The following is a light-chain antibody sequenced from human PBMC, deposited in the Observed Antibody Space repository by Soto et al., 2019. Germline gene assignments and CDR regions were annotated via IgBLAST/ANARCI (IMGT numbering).Light chain of an antibody. V-gene: IGLV4-60*03. J-gene: IGLJ2*01. CDR3: ETWDSNTRV. CDR2: VEGSGSY. CDR1: RGHSSYI. Sequence: QSVLTQSSSASASLGSSVRLTCTLSRGHSSYIIAWHQQQPGKAPRYLMKVEGSGSYNKGSGVPDRFSGSSSGADRYLTISNLQSEDEADYYCETWDSNTRVFGGGTKLTVL.